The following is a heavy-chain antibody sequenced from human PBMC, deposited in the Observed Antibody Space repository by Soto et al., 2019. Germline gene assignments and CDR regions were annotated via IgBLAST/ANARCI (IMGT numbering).Heavy chain of an antibody. CDR1: GYTFSAYA. CDR3: ARGKGMEENYYYYGLDI. Sequence: QVQVVQSGAEVKKPGASVKVSCKASGYTFSAYAMHWVRQAPGQSLEWMGWINGGTGQTRDSQRFQVRVTITRDTPASTANMELTSLTSEDTAVYYCARGKGMEENYYYYGLDIWGKGTTVTVSS. V-gene: IGHV1-3*01. D-gene: IGHD1-1*01. J-gene: IGHJ6*04. CDR2: INGGTGQT.